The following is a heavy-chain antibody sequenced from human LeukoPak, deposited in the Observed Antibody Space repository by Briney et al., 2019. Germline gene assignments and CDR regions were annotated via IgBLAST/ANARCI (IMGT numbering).Heavy chain of an antibody. Sequence: ASVKVSCKASGYTFTSYGISWVRQAPGQGPEWMGWISAYNGNTNSAHKFQGRVTMTTDTSTTTAYMELRSLRSDDTAVYYCARDRGTAVFDYWGQGTLVTVSS. D-gene: IGHD3-10*01. CDR2: ISAYNGNT. CDR3: ARDRGTAVFDY. J-gene: IGHJ4*02. CDR1: GYTFTSYG. V-gene: IGHV1-18*01.